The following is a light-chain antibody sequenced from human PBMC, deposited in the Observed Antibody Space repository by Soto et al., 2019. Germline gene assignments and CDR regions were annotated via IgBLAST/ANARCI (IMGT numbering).Light chain of an antibody. Sequence: DIQMTQSPSTLSASVGDRVTITYRASQSISSWLAWYQQKPGKAPKLLIYDASSLESGVPSRFSGSGSGTEFTLTISSLQPDDFATYYCQQYNSYWTFG. CDR1: QSISSW. J-gene: IGKJ1*01. CDR2: DAS. CDR3: QQYNSYWT. V-gene: IGKV1-5*01.